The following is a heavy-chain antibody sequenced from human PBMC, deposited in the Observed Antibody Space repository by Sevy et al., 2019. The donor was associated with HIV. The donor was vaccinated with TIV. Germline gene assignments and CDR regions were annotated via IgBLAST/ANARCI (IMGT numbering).Heavy chain of an antibody. CDR1: GFTFSNAW. V-gene: IGHV3-15*01. D-gene: IGHD4-17*01. Sequence: GGSLRLSCAASGFTFSNAWMSWVRQAPGKGLEWVGRIKSKTDGGTTDYAAPVKGRFTISRDDSKKTLYLQMNSLKTEDTAVYYCTTGSGYGDYNYFDYWGQGTLVTVSS. J-gene: IGHJ4*02. CDR3: TTGSGYGDYNYFDY. CDR2: IKSKTDGGTT.